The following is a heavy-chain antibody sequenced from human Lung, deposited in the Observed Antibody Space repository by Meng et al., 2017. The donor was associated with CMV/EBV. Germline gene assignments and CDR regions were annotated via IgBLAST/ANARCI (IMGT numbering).Heavy chain of an antibody. CDR3: ARGSAVGAMGCDY. CDR2: IIPMFGTV. J-gene: IGHJ4*02. Sequence: CKASGGSVSSYTFSWVRQAPGQGLEWMGEIIPMFGTVNSAQKFQGRVTITADESTTTAYMDLSSLRSDDTALYFCARGSAVGAMGCDYWGQGTLVTVSS. D-gene: IGHD1-26*01. V-gene: IGHV1-69*01. CDR1: GGSVSSYT.